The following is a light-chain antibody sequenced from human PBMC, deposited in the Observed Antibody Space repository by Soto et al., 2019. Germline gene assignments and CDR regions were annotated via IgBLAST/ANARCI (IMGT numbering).Light chain of an antibody. J-gene: IGLJ3*02. CDR1: SSNLGDYNY. V-gene: IGLV2-11*01. CDR2: DVS. CDR3: CSFAGSYTFWV. Sequence: QSALTQPRSVSGSPGRSVTISCTGTSSNLGDYNYVSWYQQYPGKAPKLVIYDVSKRPSGVPDRFSGSKAGNTATLTISGLQAEDEADNYCCSFAGSYTFWVFGGGTKLTVL.